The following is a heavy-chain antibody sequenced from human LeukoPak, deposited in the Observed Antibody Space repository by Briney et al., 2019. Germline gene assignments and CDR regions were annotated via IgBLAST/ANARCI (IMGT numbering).Heavy chain of an antibody. D-gene: IGHD4-17*01. CDR2: INSDGSST. CDR3: VVGDYWGAFDI. V-gene: IGHV3-74*01. CDR1: GFTFSSYW. J-gene: IGHJ3*02. Sequence: PGGSLRLSCAASGFTFSSYWMHWVRQAPGKGLVWVSRINSDGSSTSYADSVKGRFTISRDNAKNTLYLHMNSLRAEGTAVYYCVVGDYWGAFDIWGQGTMVTVSS.